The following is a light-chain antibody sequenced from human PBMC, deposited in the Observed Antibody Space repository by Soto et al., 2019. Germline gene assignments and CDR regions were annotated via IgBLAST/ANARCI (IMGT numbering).Light chain of an antibody. CDR2: GAS. V-gene: IGKV3-20*01. CDR1: ESISGTF. CDR3: QQYGSSPLFS. Sequence: EIVLTQSPGTLSLSPGERATLSCRASESISGTFLAWYQQKPGQAPRLLLFGASKRAAGIPDRFSGSGSGTDFTLTISRLEPEDFAVYYWQQYGSSPLFSFGPGTKVDVK. J-gene: IGKJ3*01.